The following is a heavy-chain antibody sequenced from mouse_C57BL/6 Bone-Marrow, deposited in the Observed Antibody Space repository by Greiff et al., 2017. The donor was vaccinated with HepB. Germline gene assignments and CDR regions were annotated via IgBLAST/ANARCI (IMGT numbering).Heavy chain of an antibody. CDR2: IYPSDSET. D-gene: IGHD2-4*01. CDR3: ARSYYDLYAMDY. V-gene: IGHV1-61*01. Sequence: VQLQQPGAELVRPGSSVKLSCKASGYTFTSYWMDWVKQRPGQGLEWIGNIYPSDSETHYNQKFKDKATLTVDKSSSTAYMQLSSLTSEDSAVYYCARSYYDLYAMDYWGQGTSVTVSS. J-gene: IGHJ4*01. CDR1: GYTFTSYW.